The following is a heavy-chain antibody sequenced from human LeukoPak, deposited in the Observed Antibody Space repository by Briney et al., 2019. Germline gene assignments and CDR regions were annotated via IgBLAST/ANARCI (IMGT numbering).Heavy chain of an antibody. Sequence: SGTVSFKASGGTFNIYAISWVRQAPGQGLGWMGGIITIFGTANYAQKFQGRVTITADESTSTAYMELSSLRSEDTAVYYCARDSLSYYGMDVWGKGTTVTVSS. CDR1: GGTFNIYA. CDR3: ARDSLSYYGMDV. CDR2: IITIFGTA. V-gene: IGHV1-69*13. J-gene: IGHJ6*04.